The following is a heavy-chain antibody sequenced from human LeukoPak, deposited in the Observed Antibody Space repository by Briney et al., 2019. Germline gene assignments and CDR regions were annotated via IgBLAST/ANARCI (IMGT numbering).Heavy chain of an antibody. D-gene: IGHD1-1*01. Sequence: GGSLRLSCAASGFTVSSHSMSWVRQAPGKGLEWVSVIYSGGSTYYADSVKGRFTISRDNSKNTLYLQMNSLRAEDTAVYYCARVLTANWQDAFDIWGQGTMVTVSS. V-gene: IGHV3-53*01. CDR1: GFTVSSHS. J-gene: IGHJ3*02. CDR3: ARVLTANWQDAFDI. CDR2: IYSGGST.